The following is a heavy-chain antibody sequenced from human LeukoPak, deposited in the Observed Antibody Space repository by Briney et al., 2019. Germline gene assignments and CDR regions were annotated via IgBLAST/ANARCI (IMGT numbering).Heavy chain of an antibody. J-gene: IGHJ3*02. Sequence: PGGSLRLSCAASGFIFSDYYMSWIRQAPGKGLEWVSYITNSGNNIYYADSVKGRFTISRDNTKSSLYLQMNSLRAEDTAIYYCARYYDSGASRGPKKTFGIWGQGTMVTVSS. CDR1: GFIFSDYY. CDR3: ARYYDSGASRGPKKTFGI. CDR2: ITNSGNNI. V-gene: IGHV3-11*01. D-gene: IGHD3-10*01.